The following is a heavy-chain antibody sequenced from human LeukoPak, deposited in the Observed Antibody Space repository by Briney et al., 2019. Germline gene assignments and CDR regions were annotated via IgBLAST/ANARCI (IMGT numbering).Heavy chain of an antibody. V-gene: IGHV4-4*07. CDR1: GGSISSYY. CDR3: AMNYCSGGSCYAPDY. CDR2: IYTSGST. D-gene: IGHD2-15*01. Sequence: SETLSLTCTVSGGSISSYYWSWIRQPAGKGLEWIGRIYTSGSTNYNPSLKSRVTMSVDTSKNQFSLKLSSVTAADTAVYYCAMNYCSGGSCYAPDYWGQGTLVTVSS. J-gene: IGHJ4*02.